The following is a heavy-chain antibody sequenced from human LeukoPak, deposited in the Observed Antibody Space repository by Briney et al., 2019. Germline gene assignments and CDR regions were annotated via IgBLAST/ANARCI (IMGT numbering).Heavy chain of an antibody. V-gene: IGHV3-30*02. CDR3: AKDWGYYDSSAISD. Sequence: GGSLRLSCAASGFTLRTYGMHWVCQAPGKGLEWVAFIRFDGSKKEYVESVKGRFTISRDNSKNTLYLQMDSLRGADTAVYYCAKDWGYYDSSAISDWGQGTLVIVSS. CDR1: GFTLRTYG. J-gene: IGHJ4*02. D-gene: IGHD3-22*01. CDR2: IRFDGSKK.